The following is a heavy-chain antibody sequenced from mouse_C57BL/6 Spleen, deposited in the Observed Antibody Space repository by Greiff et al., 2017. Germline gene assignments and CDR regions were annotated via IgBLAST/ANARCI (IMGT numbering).Heavy chain of an antibody. Sequence: EVMLVESGGGLVKPGGSLKLSCAASGFTFSSYAMSWVRQTPEKRLEWVATISDGGSYTYYPDNVKGRFTISRDNAKNNMYLQMSHLKSEDTAMYYCARFGNYAFDYWGQGTTLTVSS. J-gene: IGHJ2*01. CDR3: ARFGNYAFDY. D-gene: IGHD2-1*01. V-gene: IGHV5-4*03. CDR1: GFTFSSYA. CDR2: ISDGGSYT.